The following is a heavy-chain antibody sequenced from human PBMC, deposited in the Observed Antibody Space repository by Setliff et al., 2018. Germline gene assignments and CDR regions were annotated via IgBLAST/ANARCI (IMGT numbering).Heavy chain of an antibody. Sequence: GASLKVSCKASGYTFTNYGISWVRQAPGQGLEWMGWISAYTGNTYSAQKFQGRLTMTTDTSTTTAYMELRGLRSDDTAVYYCSRLVRYCTRTSCQRASGDDYWGQGTLVTVS. V-gene: IGHV1-18*01. D-gene: IGHD2-2*01. CDR1: GYTFTNYG. J-gene: IGHJ4*02. CDR3: SRLVRYCTRTSCQRASGDDY. CDR2: ISAYTGNT.